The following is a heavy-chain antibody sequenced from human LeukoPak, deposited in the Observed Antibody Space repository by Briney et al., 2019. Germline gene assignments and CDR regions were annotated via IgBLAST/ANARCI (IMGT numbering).Heavy chain of an antibody. V-gene: IGHV3-23*01. CDR3: AKARGWAMGDSSGFDY. J-gene: IGHJ4*02. D-gene: IGHD3-22*01. Sequence: GGSLRLSCAASGFTFSSYAMSWVRQAPGKGLEWVSAISGSGGSTYYADSVKGRFTISRDNSKNTLYLQVNSLRAEDTAVYYCAKARGWAMGDSSGFDYWGQGTLVTVSS. CDR2: ISGSGGST. CDR1: GFTFSSYA.